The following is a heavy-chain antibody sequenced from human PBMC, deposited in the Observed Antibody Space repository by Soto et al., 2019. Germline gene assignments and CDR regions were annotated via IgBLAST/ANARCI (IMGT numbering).Heavy chain of an antibody. Sequence: VQLLESGGGLVQPGGSLRLSCAASGFSFSSYAMTWVRQAPGKGLEWVSGISDSGGSTYYADSVKGRFTISRDNSKNMVYLQMNRLRAGDTAVYYCANPGYSYGYDWFDPWGQGTLVTVSS. CDR3: ANPGYSYGYDWFDP. CDR1: GFSFSSYA. CDR2: ISDSGGST. V-gene: IGHV3-23*01. J-gene: IGHJ5*02. D-gene: IGHD5-18*01.